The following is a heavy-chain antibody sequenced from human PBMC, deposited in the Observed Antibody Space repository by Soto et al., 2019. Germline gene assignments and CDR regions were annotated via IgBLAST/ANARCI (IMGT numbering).Heavy chain of an antibody. CDR3: ATHRVALAX. Sequence: VSVKVSCNASGYMFTGYYIHWVRQAPGKGLEWMGWINPKSGGTKYADKFQGRVSMTGDTSITTAYLELSSLTSDDTAVYYCATHRVALAXWGQGTHVTVS. V-gene: IGHV1-2*07. CDR1: GYMFTGYY. J-gene: IGHJ3*01. CDR2: INPKSGGT.